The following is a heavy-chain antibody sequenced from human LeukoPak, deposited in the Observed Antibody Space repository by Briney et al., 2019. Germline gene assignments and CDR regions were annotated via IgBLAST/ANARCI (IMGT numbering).Heavy chain of an antibody. J-gene: IGHJ4*02. Sequence: PGGSLRLSCAASGFTFSSYWMTWIRQAPGKGLEWVANIKQDGSEKYYVDSVKGRFTISRDNAKNSLYLQMNSLRAEDTALYYCVRGLGSGYSYAYGVYWGQGTLVTVSS. D-gene: IGHD5-18*01. V-gene: IGHV3-7*04. CDR3: VRGLGSGYSYAYGVY. CDR1: GFTFSSYW. CDR2: IKQDGSEK.